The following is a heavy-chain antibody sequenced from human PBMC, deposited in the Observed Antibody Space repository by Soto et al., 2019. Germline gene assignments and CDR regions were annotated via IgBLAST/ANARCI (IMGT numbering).Heavy chain of an antibody. J-gene: IGHJ4*02. CDR1: GFTFSDYY. CDR3: ARDLAYYDSDGYLDY. V-gene: IGHV3-11*01. Sequence: QVQLVESGGGLVKPGGSLRLSCAASGFTFSDYYMGWIRQAPGKGLEWVSYISSDGNIMYYADSVKGRFTISRDNAKNSLYLKMNSLRAADTAVYYCARDLAYYDSDGYLDYWGQGTLVIVSS. D-gene: IGHD3-22*01. CDR2: ISSDGNIM.